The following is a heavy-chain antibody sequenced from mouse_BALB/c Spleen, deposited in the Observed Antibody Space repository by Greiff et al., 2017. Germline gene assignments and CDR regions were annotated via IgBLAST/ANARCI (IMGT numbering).Heavy chain of an antibody. CDR1: GFSFTSYG. D-gene: IGHD2-4*01. CDR3: ARNDYDGYSAMDY. Sequence: VHLVESGPGLVQPSQSLSITCTVSGFSFTSYGVHWVRQSPGKGLEWLGVIWSGGSTDYNAAFISRLSISKDNSKGQVFFKMNSLQANDTAIYYCARNDYDGYSAMDYWGQGTSVTVSS. J-gene: IGHJ4*01. CDR2: IWSGGST. V-gene: IGHV2-2*02.